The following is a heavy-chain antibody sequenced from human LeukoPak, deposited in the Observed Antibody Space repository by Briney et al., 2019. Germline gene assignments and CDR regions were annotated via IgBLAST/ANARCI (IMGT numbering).Heavy chain of an antibody. CDR1: GFTFSSYA. CDR3: AKDSSFLYYDFWSGYSPDDY. D-gene: IGHD3-3*01. J-gene: IGHJ4*02. Sequence: GGSLRLSCAASGFTFSSYAMSLVRQAPGKGLEWVSAISGSGGSTYYADSVKGRFTISRDNSRNTLYLQMNSLRAEDTAVYYCAKDSSFLYYDFWSGYSPDDYWGQGTLVTVSS. CDR2: ISGSGGST. V-gene: IGHV3-23*01.